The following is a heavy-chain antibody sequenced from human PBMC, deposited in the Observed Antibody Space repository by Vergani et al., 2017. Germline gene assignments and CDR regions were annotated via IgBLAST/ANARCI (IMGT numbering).Heavy chain of an antibody. CDR1: AFSFSDYY. CDR2: ISSSSGYT. Sequence: QVQLVESGGGLVKPGGSLRLSCAASAFSFSDYYMSWIRQAPGKGLEWVSYISSSSGYTNYADSVKGRFTISRDNAKNSLYLQMNSLRAEDTAVYYCARGGRYGRTNDYWGQGTLVTVSS. D-gene: IGHD3-16*01. V-gene: IGHV3-11*06. J-gene: IGHJ4*02. CDR3: ARGGRYGRTNDY.